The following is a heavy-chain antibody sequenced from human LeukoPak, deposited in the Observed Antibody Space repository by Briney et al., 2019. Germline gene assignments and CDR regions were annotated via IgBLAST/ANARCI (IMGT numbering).Heavy chain of an antibody. J-gene: IGHJ4*02. CDR1: GFIFDDYG. V-gene: IGHV3-48*01. CDR3: ARGVLYRFDY. D-gene: IGHD1-26*01. Sequence: GGSLRLSCAASGFIFDDYGMSWVRQAPGKGLEWVSYISSSSSTIYYADSVKGRFTISRDNAKNSLYLQMNSLRAEDTAVYYCARGVLYRFDYWGQGTLVTVSS. CDR2: ISSSSSTI.